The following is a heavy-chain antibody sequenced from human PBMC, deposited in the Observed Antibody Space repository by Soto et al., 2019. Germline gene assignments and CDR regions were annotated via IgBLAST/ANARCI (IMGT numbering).Heavy chain of an antibody. J-gene: IGHJ3*02. CDR2: IKYSGTT. D-gene: IGHD1-26*01. CDR1: GHSISSSRCH. Sequence: SDTLSLTCTVAGHSISSSRCHWVLICEPPGKGLEWIASIKYSGTTFYNPSLKSRVTLSADTSKNQFALKLSSVTAAETAVYYCARHGITGSYYDAFDIWGQGTMVT. V-gene: IGHV4-39*01. CDR3: ARHGITGSYYDAFDI.